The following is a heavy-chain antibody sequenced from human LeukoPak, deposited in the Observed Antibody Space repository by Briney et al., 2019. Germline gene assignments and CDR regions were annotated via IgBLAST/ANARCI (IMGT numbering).Heavy chain of an antibody. D-gene: IGHD6-25*01. J-gene: IGHJ4*02. CDR3: ARDLGSAQPGF. Sequence: PSETLSLTCTVSGGSFSIYYWSWIRQPAGKGLEWIGRIYTSGSTNYIPSLKSRVTMSVDTSKNQFSLRLNSVTAADTAVYYCARDLGSAQPGFWGQGTLVTVSS. CDR1: GGSFSIYY. CDR2: IYTSGST. V-gene: IGHV4-4*07.